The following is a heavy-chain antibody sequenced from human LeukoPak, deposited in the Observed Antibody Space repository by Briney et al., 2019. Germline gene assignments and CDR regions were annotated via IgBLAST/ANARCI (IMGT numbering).Heavy chain of an antibody. J-gene: IGHJ4*02. CDR3: AKGFANDYSNYFDY. V-gene: IGHV3-30*02. CDR2: IRYDGSNK. Sequence: PGRSLRLSCAASGFTFSSYGMHWVRQAPGKGLEWVAFIRYDGSNKYYADSVKGRFTISRDNSKNTLYLQMDSLRAEDTAVYYCAKGFANDYSNYFDYWGQGTLVTVSS. D-gene: IGHD4-11*01. CDR1: GFTFSSYG.